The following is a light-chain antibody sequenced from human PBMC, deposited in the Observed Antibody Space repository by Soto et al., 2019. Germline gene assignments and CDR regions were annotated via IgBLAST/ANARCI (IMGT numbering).Light chain of an antibody. J-gene: IGKJ4*01. CDR3: QQYESYSPLT. CDR2: DAS. V-gene: IGKV1-5*01. Sequence: DIQMTQSPSTLSASVGDRVTITCRASQSISTWLAWYQQKPGSAPQLLIYDASTLESGVPARFSGSGFGTAFALTISSLQPGDFATYYCQQYESYSPLTFGGGTKVEI. CDR1: QSISTW.